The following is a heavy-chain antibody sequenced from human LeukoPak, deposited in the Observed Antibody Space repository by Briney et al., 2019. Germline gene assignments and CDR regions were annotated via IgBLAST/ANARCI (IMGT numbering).Heavy chain of an antibody. Sequence: ASVKVSCKASGYTFTSYDINWVRQATGQGLEWMGWMNPNSGNTGYAQKFQGRVTITRNTSISTAYMELSSLRSEDTAVYYCAIYYDSSGYLGWGQGTLVTVSS. CDR3: AIYYDSSGYLG. V-gene: IGHV1-8*03. CDR1: GYTFTSYD. D-gene: IGHD3-22*01. CDR2: MNPNSGNT. J-gene: IGHJ4*02.